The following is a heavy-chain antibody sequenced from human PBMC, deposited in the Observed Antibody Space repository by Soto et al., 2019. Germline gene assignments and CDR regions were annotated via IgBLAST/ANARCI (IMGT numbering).Heavy chain of an antibody. V-gene: IGHV4-39*01. Sequence: SGTLSLTCIVSGGSITRSSYFWGWVRQPPGKGLEWIGTIYFTGNAYYTPSLKSRLTMSIDTSKNEFSLRLNSVTAADTAVYYCAGQTFTKAAASYGRSNWFHPWGPRTLVTAAS. CDR2: IYFTGNA. D-gene: IGHD3-16*01. CDR3: AGQTFTKAAASYGRSNWFHP. CDR1: GGSITRSSYF. J-gene: IGHJ5*02.